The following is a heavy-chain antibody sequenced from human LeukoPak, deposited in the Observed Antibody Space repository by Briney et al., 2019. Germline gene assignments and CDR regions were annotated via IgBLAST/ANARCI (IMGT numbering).Heavy chain of an antibody. CDR1: GFTVSSNY. J-gene: IGHJ4*02. CDR3: AKGLGVFYCGGDCLGFDY. Sequence: GGSLRLSCAASGFTVSSNYMSWVRQAPGKGLEWVSVIYSGGSTYYADSVKGRFTISRDNSKNTLYLQMNSLRAEDTAVYYCAKGLGVFYCGGDCLGFDYWGQGTLVTVSS. D-gene: IGHD2-21*02. CDR2: IYSGGST. V-gene: IGHV3-53*01.